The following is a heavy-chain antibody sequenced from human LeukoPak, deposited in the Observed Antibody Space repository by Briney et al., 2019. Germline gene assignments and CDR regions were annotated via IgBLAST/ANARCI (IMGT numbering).Heavy chain of an antibody. D-gene: IGHD3-10*01. V-gene: IGHV3-74*01. CDR1: GFTFSSHW. Sequence: GGSLRLSCAASGFTFSSHWVHWVRQAPGKGLVWVSRIKGDGRSTSYADSVKGRFTISRDNAKSTLYLQMNSLKAEDTAVYYCARKPDYYGADYWGQGTLVTVSS. CDR2: IKGDGRST. CDR3: ARKPDYYGADY. J-gene: IGHJ4*02.